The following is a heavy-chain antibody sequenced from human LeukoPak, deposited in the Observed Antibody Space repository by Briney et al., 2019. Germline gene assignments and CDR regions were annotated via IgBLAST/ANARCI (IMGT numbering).Heavy chain of an antibody. CDR1: GFTFTSSA. D-gene: IGHD6-19*01. J-gene: IGHJ4*02. CDR3: AREVRSSGWYYFDY. V-gene: IGHV1-58*01. Sequence: SVKVSCKASGFTFTSSAVQWVRQARGQRLEWIGWIVVGSGNTNYAQKFQERVTITRDMSTSTAYMELSSLRSEDTAVYYCAREVRSSGWYYFDYWGQGTLVTVSS. CDR2: IVVGSGNT.